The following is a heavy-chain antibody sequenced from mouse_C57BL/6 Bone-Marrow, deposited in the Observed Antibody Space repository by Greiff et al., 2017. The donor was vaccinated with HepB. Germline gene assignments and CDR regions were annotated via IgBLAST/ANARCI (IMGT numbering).Heavy chain of an antibody. J-gene: IGHJ1*03. CDR1: GYTFTDYY. Sequence: VQLQQSGPVLVKPGASVKMSCKASGYTFTDYYMNWVKQSHGKSLEWIGVINPYNGGTSYNQKFKGKATLTVDKSSSTAYMELNSLTSEDSAVYYCARPIYYGSSYGYFDVWGTGTTVTVSS. CDR2: INPYNGGT. D-gene: IGHD1-1*01. V-gene: IGHV1-19*01. CDR3: ARPIYYGSSYGYFDV.